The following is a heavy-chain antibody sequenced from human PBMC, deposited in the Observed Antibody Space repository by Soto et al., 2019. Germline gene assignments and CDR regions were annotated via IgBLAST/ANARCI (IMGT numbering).Heavy chain of an antibody. V-gene: IGHV1-58*01. D-gene: IGHD2-15*01. J-gene: IGHJ6*02. CDR2: IVVGNGHT. CDR1: GFTFGSSA. CDR3: AGRYCSGGSCYNYYGMDV. Sequence: SVKVSCKASGFTFGSSAVQWVRQARGQRLEWIGWIVVGNGHTNYAQKFQERVTITRDMSTGTAYMELSSLRSEDTAVYYCAGRYCSGGSCYNYYGMDVWGRGTTVTVSS.